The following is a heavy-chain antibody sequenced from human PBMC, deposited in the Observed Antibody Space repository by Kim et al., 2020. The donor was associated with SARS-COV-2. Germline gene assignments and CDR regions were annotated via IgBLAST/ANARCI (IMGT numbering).Heavy chain of an antibody. V-gene: IGHV1-69*04. CDR3: ATADFDY. Sequence: SVKVSCQTFGGSFKSYGMSWVRQAPGQGLEWMGRIIPVVDSPTYAQKFQGRITISADKSTGTAYMELSTLTSEDTAVYYCATADFDYWGQGTLVIVSS. J-gene: IGHJ4*02. CDR2: IIPVVDSP. CDR1: GGSFKSYG.